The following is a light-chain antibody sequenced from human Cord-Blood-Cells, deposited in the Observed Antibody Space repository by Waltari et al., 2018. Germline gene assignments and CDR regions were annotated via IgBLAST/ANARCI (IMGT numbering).Light chain of an antibody. CDR1: SSTIRINY. CDR3: AAWDDSLSGWV. Sequence: QSVLPLHPSVSGTPEQRFTSSCSGSSSTIRINYVSCYQQLPGTAPKLLIYRNNQRPSGVPDRFSGSKSGTSASLAISGLRSEDEADYYCAAWDDSLSGWVFGGGTKLTVL. CDR2: RNN. J-gene: IGLJ3*02. V-gene: IGLV1-47*01.